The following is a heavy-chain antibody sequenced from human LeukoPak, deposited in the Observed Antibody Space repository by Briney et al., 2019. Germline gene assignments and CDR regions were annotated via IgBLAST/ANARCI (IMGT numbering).Heavy chain of an antibody. CDR1: GFTFSSYS. CDR3: AKDKDYGDLNWFDP. V-gene: IGHV3-21*04. J-gene: IGHJ5*02. D-gene: IGHD4-17*01. Sequence: GGSLRLSCAASGFTFSSYSMNWVRQAPGKGLEWVSSISSTGSPIFYADSVKGRFTISRDNSKNTLYLQMNSLRAEDTAVYYCAKDKDYGDLNWFDPWGQGTLVTVSS. CDR2: ISSTGSPI.